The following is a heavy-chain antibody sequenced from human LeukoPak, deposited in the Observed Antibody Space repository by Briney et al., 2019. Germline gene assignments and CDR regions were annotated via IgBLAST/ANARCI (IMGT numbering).Heavy chain of an antibody. CDR3: ARDLFHRSGSSSSEDY. CDR1: GYTFTSYY. CDR2: INPSGGST. J-gene: IGHJ4*02. D-gene: IGHD6-6*01. V-gene: IGHV1-46*01. Sequence: ASVKVSCKASGYTFTSYYMHWVRQAPGQGLEWMGIINPSGGSTSYAQKFQGRVTMTRDTSTSTVYMELSSLRSEDTAVYYCARDLFHRSGSSSSEDYWGQGTLVTVSS.